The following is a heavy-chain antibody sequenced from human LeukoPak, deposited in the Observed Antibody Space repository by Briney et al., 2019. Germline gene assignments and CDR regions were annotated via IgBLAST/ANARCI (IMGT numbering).Heavy chain of an antibody. Sequence: GGSLRLSCAASGFTFSSYSMNWVRQAPGKGPEWVSSISSSSSYIYYADSVKGRFTISRDNAKNSLYLQMNSLRAEDTAVYYCARDIGTPSSSGYWGQGTLVTVSS. CDR1: GFTFSSYS. D-gene: IGHD6-6*01. J-gene: IGHJ4*02. V-gene: IGHV3-21*01. CDR3: ARDIGTPSSSGY. CDR2: ISSSSSYI.